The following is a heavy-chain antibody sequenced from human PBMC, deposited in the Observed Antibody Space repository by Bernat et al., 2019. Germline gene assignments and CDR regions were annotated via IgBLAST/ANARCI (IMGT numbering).Heavy chain of an antibody. CDR1: GYTFTSYG. J-gene: IGHJ3*02. CDR3: AVLGYCSSTSCYARAFDI. CDR2: MNPNSGNT. Sequence: QVQLVQSGAEVKKPGASVKVSCKASGYTFTSYGISWVRQAPGQGLEWMGWMNPNSGNTGYAQKFQGRVTMTRNTSISTAYMELSSLRSEDTAVYYCAVLGYCSSTSCYARAFDIWGQGTMVTVSS. D-gene: IGHD2-2*01. V-gene: IGHV1-8*02.